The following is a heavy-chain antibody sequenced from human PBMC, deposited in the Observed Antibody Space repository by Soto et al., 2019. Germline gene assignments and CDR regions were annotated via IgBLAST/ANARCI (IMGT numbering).Heavy chain of an antibody. J-gene: IGHJ3*02. Sequence: SVKVSCKASGGTFSSYAISWVRQAPGQGLEWMGGIIPIFGTANYAQKFQGRVTITADESTSTAYMELSSLRSEDTAVYYCARGRGGYCTNGVCRNDAFDIWGQGTMVTVSS. D-gene: IGHD2-8*01. CDR2: IIPIFGTA. CDR1: GGTFSSYA. CDR3: ARGRGGYCTNGVCRNDAFDI. V-gene: IGHV1-69*13.